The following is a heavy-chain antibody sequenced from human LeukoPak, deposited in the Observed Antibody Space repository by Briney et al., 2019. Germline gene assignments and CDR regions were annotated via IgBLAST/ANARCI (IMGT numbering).Heavy chain of an antibody. CDR1: GESLSVYY. CDR2: INPSGST. V-gene: IGHV4-34*01. CDR3: TRGRGT. Sequence: SGTLSLTCAVYGESLSVYYWNWFRQSPRKGLEWIAEINPSGSTTYNPSLKSRLTISVDTSQNQFSLKVRSVTAADTAVYYCTRGRGTWGQGTLVTVSS. J-gene: IGHJ5*02. D-gene: IGHD3-10*01.